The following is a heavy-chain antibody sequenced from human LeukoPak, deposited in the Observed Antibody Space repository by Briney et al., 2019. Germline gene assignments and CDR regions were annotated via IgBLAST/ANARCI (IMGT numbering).Heavy chain of an antibody. J-gene: IGHJ4*02. CDR2: IYTSGST. D-gene: IGHD2-15*01. V-gene: IGHV4-4*07. Sequence: SETLSLTCTVAGGSITIYYWSWIRQPAGKGLEWIGRIYTSGSTNYNPSLKSRVTMSVDTSKNQFSLKLSSVTAADTAVYYCARGPTSRVVAFDYWGQGTLVTVSS. CDR1: GGSITIYY. CDR3: ARGPTSRVVAFDY.